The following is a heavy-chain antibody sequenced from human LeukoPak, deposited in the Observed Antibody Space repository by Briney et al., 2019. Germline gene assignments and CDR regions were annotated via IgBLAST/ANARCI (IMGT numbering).Heavy chain of an antibody. CDR3: AKDGSTVTRHADY. Sequence: GGSLRLSCAPSGFTFSSFGMHWVRQAPGKGLEWVAVLSNDGSKSYYADSVKGRFTISRDNSKNPLYLQMNSLRAEDTAVYYCAKDGSTVTRHADYWGQGTLVTVSS. CDR2: LSNDGSKS. D-gene: IGHD4-17*01. V-gene: IGHV3-30*18. CDR1: GFTFSSFG. J-gene: IGHJ4*02.